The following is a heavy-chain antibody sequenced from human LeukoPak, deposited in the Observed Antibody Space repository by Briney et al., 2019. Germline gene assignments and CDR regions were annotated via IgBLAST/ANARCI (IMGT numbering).Heavy chain of an antibody. J-gene: IGHJ4*02. CDR1: SYSITSSYSSTSSYY. V-gene: IGHV4-38-2*02. CDR3: ARDVASGHFDY. CDR2: INHSGFT. D-gene: IGHD2-15*01. Sequence: SETLSLTRDVSSYSITSSYSSTSSYYWGWIRQPPGKGLGWIGSINHSGFTFYNPSLKSRATISADTSKNQFSLRLTSVTAADTAFYYGARDVASGHFDYWGQGALVTVSS.